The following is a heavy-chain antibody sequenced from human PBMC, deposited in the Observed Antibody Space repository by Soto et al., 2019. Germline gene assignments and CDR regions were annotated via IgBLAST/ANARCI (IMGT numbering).Heavy chain of an antibody. J-gene: IGHJ6*03. CDR2: INAGNGNT. CDR1: GYTFTSYA. Sequence: ASVKVSCKASGYTFTSYAMHWVRQAPGQRLEWMGWINAGNGNTKYSQKFQGRVTTTRDTSASTAYMELSSLRSEDTVVYYCAKTFFKSSAAGTFTPYMDVWGKGTTVTVSS. CDR3: AKTFFKSSAAGTFTPYMDV. V-gene: IGHV1-3*01. D-gene: IGHD6-13*01.